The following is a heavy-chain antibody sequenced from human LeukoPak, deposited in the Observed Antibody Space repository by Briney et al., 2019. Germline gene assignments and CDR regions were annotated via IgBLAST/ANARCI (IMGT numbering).Heavy chain of an antibody. D-gene: IGHD3-22*01. Sequence: GGSLRLSCAASGFTFSSYAMSWVRQAPGKGLEWVSSISSSSSYIYYADSVKGRFTISRDNAKNSLYLQMNSLRAEDTAVYYCARDMGSGYYYGHWGQGTLVTVSS. J-gene: IGHJ4*02. CDR3: ARDMGSGYYYGH. V-gene: IGHV3-21*01. CDR1: GFTFSSYA. CDR2: ISSSSSYI.